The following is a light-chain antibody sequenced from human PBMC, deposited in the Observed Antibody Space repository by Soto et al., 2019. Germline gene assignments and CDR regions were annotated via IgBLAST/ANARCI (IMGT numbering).Light chain of an antibody. CDR1: QSLVDFG. J-gene: IGKJ2*01. CDR3: LQTVQPPYT. CDR2: EGS. Sequence: EIVLTQTPLSLSVTPGQPASISCKSTQSLVDFGWYLQRPGQPPQVLISEGSKRFSGVPDKFSGSGSGTDFTLNISRVEAEDVGVYYCLQTVQPPYTFGQGTRLEIK. V-gene: IGKV2D-29*01.